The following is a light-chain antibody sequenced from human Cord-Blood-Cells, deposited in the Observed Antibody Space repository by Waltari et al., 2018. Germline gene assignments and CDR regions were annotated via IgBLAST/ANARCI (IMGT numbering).Light chain of an antibody. V-gene: IGKV1-9*01. Sequence: DIQLTQSPSFLSVSVGHRVPITCRASQGISSYLDWYQQKPGKAPKLLIYAASTLQSGVPSRFSGSGSGTEFTLTISSLQPEDFATYYCQQLNSYPPTFGPGTKVDIK. CDR3: QQLNSYPPT. J-gene: IGKJ3*01. CDR1: QGISSY. CDR2: AAS.